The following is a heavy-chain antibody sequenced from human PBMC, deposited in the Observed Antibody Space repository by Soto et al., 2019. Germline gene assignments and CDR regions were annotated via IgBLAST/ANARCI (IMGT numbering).Heavy chain of an antibody. CDR2: INHSGST. CDR3: ARGLRGVIIVHYYDAIDV. D-gene: IGHD3-10*01. J-gene: IGHJ6*02. Sequence: ETLSLTCALYGAFSSGYYWRWIRPPPEKGLEWIGEINHSGSTNYNPSLKSRVTISVDTSTNQSSLKLSSLTPADTAVYYCARGLRGVIIVHYYDAIDVWGQGTMVTVSS. V-gene: IGHV4-34*01. CDR1: GAFSSGYY.